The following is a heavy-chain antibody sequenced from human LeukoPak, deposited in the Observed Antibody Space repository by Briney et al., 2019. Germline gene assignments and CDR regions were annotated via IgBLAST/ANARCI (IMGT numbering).Heavy chain of an antibody. D-gene: IGHD6-19*01. Sequence: PSETLSLTCTVSRGSIISYYWSWIRQSPGKGLEWIGYVFHTGSTNYSPSLRSRVTMSVDTSRSQFSLEVRSVTAADTGVYFCARGNIAVTGPGVFYYYGMDVWGQGTTVTVSS. J-gene: IGHJ6*02. CDR2: VFHTGST. CDR1: RGSIISYY. CDR3: ARGNIAVTGPGVFYYYGMDV. V-gene: IGHV4-59*01.